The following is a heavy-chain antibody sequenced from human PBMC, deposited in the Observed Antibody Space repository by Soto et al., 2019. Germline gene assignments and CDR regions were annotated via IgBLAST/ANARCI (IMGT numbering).Heavy chain of an antibody. CDR3: VRELGLAY. CDR2: INKDGSQK. J-gene: IGHJ4*02. V-gene: IGHV3-7*03. CDR1: GFTLSNYW. Sequence: GGSLRLSCAASGFTLSNYWMTWVRQAPGKGLEWVANINKDGSQKNYVDSVKGRFTIARDNGQNSLSLQINSLRVEDTAGYYCVRELGLAYWGQGALVTVSS. D-gene: IGHD7-27*01.